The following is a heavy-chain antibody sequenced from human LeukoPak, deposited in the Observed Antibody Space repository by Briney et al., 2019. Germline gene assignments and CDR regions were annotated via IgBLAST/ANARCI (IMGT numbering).Heavy chain of an antibody. CDR3: ARSLDGYSFHFDY. Sequence: PGGSLRLSCAASGFTFSSYAMHWVRQAPGKGLGYVSAISSNGGSTYYADSVKGRFTISRDNSKNTLYLQMGSLRAEDMAVYYCARSLDGYSFHFDYWGQGTLVTVSS. D-gene: IGHD5-24*01. CDR2: ISSNGGST. V-gene: IGHV3-64*02. J-gene: IGHJ4*02. CDR1: GFTFSSYA.